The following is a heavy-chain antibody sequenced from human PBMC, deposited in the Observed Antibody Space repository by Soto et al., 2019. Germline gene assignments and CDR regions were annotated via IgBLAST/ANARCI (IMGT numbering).Heavy chain of an antibody. D-gene: IGHD3-10*01. CDR3: ARDRGNSWSSYFGLDV. V-gene: IGHV4-61*01. CDR1: GDSVSSGRFY. Sequence: PSETLSLTCSVSGDSVSSGRFYWSWVRQPPGRTLEWIAYITYNGRTKYNPSLQSRLSISMDTSKNQLSMTLTSVTAADTAVYYCARDRGNSWSSYFGLDVWGQGTTVTVSS. CDR2: ITYNGRT. J-gene: IGHJ6*02.